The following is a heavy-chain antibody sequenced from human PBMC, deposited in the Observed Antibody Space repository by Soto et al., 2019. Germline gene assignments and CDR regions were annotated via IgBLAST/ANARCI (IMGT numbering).Heavy chain of an antibody. CDR2: INPNSGGT. V-gene: IGHV1-2*02. D-gene: IGHD7-27*01. Sequence: AAGKVSYEASGCTFAGYYMHWGRQAPGQGLEWMGWINPNSGGTNYAQKFQGRVTMTRDTSISTAYMELSRLRSDDTAVYYCARAGDYYYYGMEVWGQGTTVTVSS. CDR3: ARAGDYYYYGMEV. CDR1: GCTFAGYY. J-gene: IGHJ6*02.